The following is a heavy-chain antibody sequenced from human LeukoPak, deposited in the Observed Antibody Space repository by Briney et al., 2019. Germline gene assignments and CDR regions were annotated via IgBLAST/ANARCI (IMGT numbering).Heavy chain of an antibody. CDR1: GFTFSSYA. V-gene: IGHV3-30-3*01. CDR2: ISYDESNK. Sequence: GRSLRLSCAASGFTFSSYAMHWVRQAPGKGLEWVAVISYDESNKYYADPVKGRLTISRDNSKNTLYLQMHSLRAEDTALYYCARETGSSVGSTDFDYWGQGTLVTVSS. J-gene: IGHJ4*02. CDR3: ARETGSSVGSTDFDY. D-gene: IGHD6-6*01.